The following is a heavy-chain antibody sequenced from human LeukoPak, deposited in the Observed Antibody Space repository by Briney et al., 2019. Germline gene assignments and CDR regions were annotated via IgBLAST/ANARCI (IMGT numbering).Heavy chain of an antibody. D-gene: IGHD6-13*01. CDR3: ARSMAAAGPTHNWFDP. CDR1: RGSISSSY. CDR2: IYYSGST. Sequence: PSETLSLTCTVSRGSISSSYWSWIRQPPGKGLEWIGYIYYSGSTNYNPSLKSRVTISVDTSRSQFSLKLSSVTAADTAVYYCARSMAAAGPTHNWFDPWGHGTLVTVSS. J-gene: IGHJ5*02. V-gene: IGHV4-59*01.